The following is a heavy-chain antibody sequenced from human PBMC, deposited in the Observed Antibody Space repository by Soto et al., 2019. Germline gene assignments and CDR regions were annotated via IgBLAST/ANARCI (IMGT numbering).Heavy chain of an antibody. Sequence: PSETLSLTCAVSGYSISSGYYWGWIRQPPGKGLEWIGSIYHSGSTYYNPSLKSRVTISVDTSKNQFSLKLSSVTAADTAVYYCARVRVGGFLESYYYGMDVWGQGPTVTVSS. D-gene: IGHD3-3*01. CDR1: GYSISSGYY. CDR2: IYHSGST. V-gene: IGHV4-38-2*01. CDR3: ARVRVGGFLESYYYGMDV. J-gene: IGHJ6*02.